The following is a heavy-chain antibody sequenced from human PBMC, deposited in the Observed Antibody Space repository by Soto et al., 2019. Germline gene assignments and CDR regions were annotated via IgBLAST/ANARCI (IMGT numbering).Heavy chain of an antibody. V-gene: IGHV1-18*01. CDR3: ARDPGDSKLRYGMDV. CDR1: GYTFSRYV. J-gene: IGHJ6*02. CDR2: INAYNGNT. Sequence: APVNVSWKASGYTFSRYVMHWVRHNPGQRLEWMGWINAYNGNTTYAQKLQGRVTMTTDTSTSTAYMELRSLRSDDTAVYYCARDPGDSKLRYGMDVWGQGTTVTVS. D-gene: IGHD2-21*02.